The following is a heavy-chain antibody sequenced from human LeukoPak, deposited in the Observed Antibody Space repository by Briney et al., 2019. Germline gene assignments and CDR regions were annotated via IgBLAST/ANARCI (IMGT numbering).Heavy chain of an antibody. CDR1: GFTFSSYS. J-gene: IGHJ4*02. CDR2: IRSKAYGGTT. Sequence: GGSLRLSCAASGFTFSSYSMNWVRQAPGKGLEWVGFIRSKAYGGTTEYAASVKGRFTISRDDSKSIAYLQMNSLKTEDTAVYYCTRDPLDYWGQGTLVTVSS. V-gene: IGHV3-49*04. CDR3: TRDPLDY.